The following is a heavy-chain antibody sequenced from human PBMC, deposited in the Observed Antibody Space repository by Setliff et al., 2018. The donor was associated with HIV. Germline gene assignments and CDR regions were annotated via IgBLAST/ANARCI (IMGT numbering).Heavy chain of an antibody. CDR1: GGSISTFY. J-gene: IGHJ6*04. V-gene: IGHV4-59*01. Sequence: SETLSLTCTVSGGSISTFYWSWIRQPPGKGLEWIGYIYYSGRTNYNPSLDSRVTMSVDTSKNQFSLKLSSVTAADTAVYYCARDVGEQLDVWGKGATVTVSS. CDR3: ARDVGEQLDV. CDR2: IYYSGRT.